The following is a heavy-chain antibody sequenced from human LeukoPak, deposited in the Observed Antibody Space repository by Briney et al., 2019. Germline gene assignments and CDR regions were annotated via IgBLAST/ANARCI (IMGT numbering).Heavy chain of an antibody. CDR2: FDPEDGET. J-gene: IGHJ4*02. CDR3: ASADPRLYTIRYFEY. D-gene: IGHD3-16*01. V-gene: IGHV1-24*01. CDR1: GYNFNELS. Sequence: ASVKVSCKVSGYNFNELSMHWVRQAPGKGLEWMGGFDPEDGETIYAQKFQGRVTMTEDTSTDTAYMELSSLRSEDTAVYYCASADPRLYTIRYFEYWGQGTLVTVSS.